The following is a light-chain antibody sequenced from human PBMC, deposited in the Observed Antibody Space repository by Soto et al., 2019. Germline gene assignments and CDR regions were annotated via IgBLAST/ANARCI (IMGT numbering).Light chain of an antibody. CDR3: QQYGSSLIT. Sequence: VLTQSPGTLSLSPGESATLSCRASQTVSITYLTWYQQKPGQAPRLLISGASNRATGIPDRFSGSGSGTDFTLTISRLEPEDFAVYYCQQYGSSLITFGQGTRLEIK. CDR1: QTVSITY. J-gene: IGKJ5*01. V-gene: IGKV3-20*01. CDR2: GAS.